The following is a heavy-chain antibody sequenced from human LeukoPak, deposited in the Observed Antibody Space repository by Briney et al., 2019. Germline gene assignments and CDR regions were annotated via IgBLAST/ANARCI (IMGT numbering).Heavy chain of an antibody. CDR2: ISGSGGST. D-gene: IGHD6-19*01. V-gene: IGHV3-23*01. CDR3: AAQQWLVSTVDY. CDR1: GFTFSSYA. J-gene: IGHJ4*02. Sequence: PGGSLRLSCAASGFTFSSYATSWVRQAPGKGLEWVSAISGSGGSTYYADSVKGRFTISRDNSKNTLYLQMNSLRAEDTAVYYCAAQQWLVSTVDYWGQGTLVTVSS.